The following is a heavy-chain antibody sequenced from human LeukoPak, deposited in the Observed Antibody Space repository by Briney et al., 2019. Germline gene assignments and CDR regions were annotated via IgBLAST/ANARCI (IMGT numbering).Heavy chain of an antibody. CDR1: GFTFSGSA. Sequence: PGGSLKLSCAASGFTFSGSAMHWVRQASGKGLEWVGRIRNKGHNYATAYAASVKGRFTISRDDSENTAFLQMNSLKTEDTAVYYCARGGFNMDTGYYYGMDVWGQGTTVTVSS. CDR2: IRNKGHNYAT. J-gene: IGHJ6*02. V-gene: IGHV3-73*01. CDR3: ARGGFNMDTGYYYGMDV. D-gene: IGHD5-12*01.